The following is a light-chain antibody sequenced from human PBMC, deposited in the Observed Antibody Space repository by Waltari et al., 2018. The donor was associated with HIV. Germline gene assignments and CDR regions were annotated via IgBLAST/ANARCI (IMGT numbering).Light chain of an antibody. V-gene: IGLV1-51*02. CDR1: SFNIAIDY. Sequence: QSVLTQPPSVSAAPGQKVTISCPASSFNIAIDYVSWYQQLPGTAPKLLIYDTDKRPSGIPDRFSGSQSGASASLGITGLQTGDEADYYCGAWDSSLSAVVFGGGTKLTVL. J-gene: IGLJ3*02. CDR3: GAWDSSLSAVV. CDR2: DTD.